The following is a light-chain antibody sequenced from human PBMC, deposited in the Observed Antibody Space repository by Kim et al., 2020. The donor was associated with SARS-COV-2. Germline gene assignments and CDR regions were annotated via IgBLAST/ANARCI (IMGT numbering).Light chain of an antibody. V-gene: IGLV3-1*01. CDR1: KLGDKY. CDR2: QDS. CDR3: QAWDSSTAV. J-gene: IGLJ3*02. Sequence: SYELTQPPSVSVSPGQTASITCSGDKLGDKYACCYQQKPGQSPVLVIYQDSKRPSGIPERFSGSNSGNTATLTISGTQAMDEADYYCQAWDSSTAVLGGGTQLTVL.